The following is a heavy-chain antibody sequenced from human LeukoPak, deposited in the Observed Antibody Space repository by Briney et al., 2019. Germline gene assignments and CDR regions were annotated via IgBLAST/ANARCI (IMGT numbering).Heavy chain of an antibody. CDR2: IYHSGST. V-gene: IGHV4-38-2*02. Sequence: SETLSLTCTVSGYSISSGYYWGWIRQPPGKGLEWIGSIYHSGSTYYNPSLKSRVTISVDTSKNQFSLKLSSVTAADTAVYYCARVRRYYDSSGYPSYYFDYWGQGTLVTVSS. D-gene: IGHD3-22*01. CDR1: GYSISSGYY. CDR3: ARVRRYYDSSGYPSYYFDY. J-gene: IGHJ4*02.